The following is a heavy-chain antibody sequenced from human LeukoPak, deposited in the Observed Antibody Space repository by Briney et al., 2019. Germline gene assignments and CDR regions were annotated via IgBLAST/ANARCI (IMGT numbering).Heavy chain of an antibody. J-gene: IGHJ4*02. Sequence: ASVKVSCKASGYTFTSYDINWVRQATGQGLEWMGWMNPNSGNTGYAQKFQGRVTMTRNTSISTAYMELSSLRSEDTAVYYCARGRSYDFWSGYQYYFDYWGQGTLVTVSS. V-gene: IGHV1-8*01. D-gene: IGHD3-3*01. CDR1: GYTFTSYD. CDR2: MNPNSGNT. CDR3: ARGRSYDFWSGYQYYFDY.